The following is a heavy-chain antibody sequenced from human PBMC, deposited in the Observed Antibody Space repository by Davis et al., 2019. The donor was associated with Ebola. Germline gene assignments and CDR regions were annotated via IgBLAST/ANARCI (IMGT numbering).Heavy chain of an antibody. V-gene: IGHV1-69*06. D-gene: IGHD6-6*01. J-gene: IGHJ6*02. Sequence: SVKVSCKASGGTFSSYAISWVRQAPGQGLEWMGGIIPIFGTANYAQKFQGRVTITADKSTSTAYMELSSLRSEDTAVYYCARDGEQLVLHYYYYGMDVWGQGTTVTVSS. CDR2: IIPIFGTA. CDR1: GGTFSSYA. CDR3: ARDGEQLVLHYYYYGMDV.